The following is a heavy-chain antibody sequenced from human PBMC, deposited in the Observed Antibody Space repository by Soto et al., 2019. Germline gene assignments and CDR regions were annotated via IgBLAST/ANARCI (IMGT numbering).Heavy chain of an antibody. D-gene: IGHD3-22*01. CDR1: GGTFSSYT. V-gene: IGHV1-69*02. J-gene: IGHJ3*01. Sequence: SVKVSCKASGGTFSSYTISWVRQAPGQGLEWMGRIIPILGIANYAQKFQGRVTITADESTSTAYMELSSLRSEDTAVYYCATCKTYYYDTSGPCPLDVWGQGTMVTVSS. CDR3: ATCKTYYYDTSGPCPLDV. CDR2: IIPILGIA.